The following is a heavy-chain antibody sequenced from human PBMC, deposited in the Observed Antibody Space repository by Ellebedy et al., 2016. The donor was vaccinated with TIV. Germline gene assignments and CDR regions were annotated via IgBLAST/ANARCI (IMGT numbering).Heavy chain of an antibody. D-gene: IGHD5-18*01. Sequence: GESLKISCASSGFTFSSYSMNWVRQAPGKGLEWVSYIGNSDTKYYADSVRGRFTISRDKAKKSVYLQMNSLRAEDTAVYYCATGGYSNGYGGWFDPWGQGTLVTVSS. CDR1: GFTFSSYS. CDR3: ATGGYSNGYGGWFDP. V-gene: IGHV3-48*01. J-gene: IGHJ5*02. CDR2: IGNSDTK.